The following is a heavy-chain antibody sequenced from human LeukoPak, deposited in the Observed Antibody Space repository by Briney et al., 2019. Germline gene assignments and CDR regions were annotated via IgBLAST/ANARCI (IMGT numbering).Heavy chain of an antibody. CDR3: ARDRLGYSSSWGAFDI. Sequence: PGRSLRLSCAASGFTFSSYAMHWVRQAPGKGLEWVAVISYDGSNKYYADSVKGRFTISRDNSKNTLYLQMNSLRAEDTAVYYCARDRLGYSSSWGAFDIWGQGTVVTVSS. CDR2: ISYDGSNK. CDR1: GFTFSSYA. J-gene: IGHJ3*02. D-gene: IGHD6-13*01. V-gene: IGHV3-30-3*01.